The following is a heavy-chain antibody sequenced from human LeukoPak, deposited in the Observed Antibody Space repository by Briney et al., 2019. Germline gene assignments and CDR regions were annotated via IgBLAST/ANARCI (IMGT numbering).Heavy chain of an antibody. Sequence: GGSLRLSCAASGFTFSSYSMNWVRQAPGKGLEWVSYISSSSSTIYYADSVKGRFTISRDNAKNSLYLQMNSLRAEDTAVYYCAKDGTVTGPGWFDPWGQGTLVTVSS. CDR2: ISSSSSTI. J-gene: IGHJ5*02. CDR3: AKDGTVTGPGWFDP. CDR1: GFTFSSYS. V-gene: IGHV3-48*01. D-gene: IGHD2-21*02.